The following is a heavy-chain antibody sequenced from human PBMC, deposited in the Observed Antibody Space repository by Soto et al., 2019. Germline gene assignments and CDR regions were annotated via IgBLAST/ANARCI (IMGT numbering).Heavy chain of an antibody. J-gene: IGHJ4*02. CDR1: GYTFTAYS. D-gene: IGHD3-16*01. CDR2: INPNSGGA. CDR3: ATPRLGDDSRASPFCY. Sequence: QVQLVQSGAEVKKPGASVKVSCKASGYTFTAYSIHWVRQAPGQGLEWMGWINPNSGGANYAQKFQGWDTMTGDTSIRPAYMELSRLGSDDTGVSYCATPRLGDDSRASPFCYWGQGTRVTVSA. V-gene: IGHV1-2*04.